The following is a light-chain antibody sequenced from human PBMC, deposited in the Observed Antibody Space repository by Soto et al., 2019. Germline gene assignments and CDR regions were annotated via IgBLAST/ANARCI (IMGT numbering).Light chain of an antibody. CDR1: QSVNSN. CDR2: GAS. J-gene: IGKJ4*01. Sequence: EIAMTQSPATLSVSPGERATLSCRASQSVNSNLAWYQQKPGQAPRLLIYGASTRATGIPARFSGSGSGIEFTVTISSLQSEDFAVYYCQQYNNWPLTFCGGTKVEIK. CDR3: QQYNNWPLT. V-gene: IGKV3-15*01.